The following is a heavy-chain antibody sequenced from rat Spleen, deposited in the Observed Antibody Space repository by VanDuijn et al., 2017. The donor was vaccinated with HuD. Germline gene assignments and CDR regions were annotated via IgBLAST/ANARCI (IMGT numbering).Heavy chain of an antibody. Sequence: EVQLVESGGGLVQPGRSLKLSCVASGFTFSIYWMTWIRQAPGKGLEWVASITNTGDATYYPDSVKGRFTISSDNAKSTLYLQMNSLRSEDTATYYCAKNPSYYSGDYWYFDFWGPGTMVTVSS. J-gene: IGHJ1*01. CDR1: GFTFSIYW. V-gene: IGHV5-31*01. CDR2: ITNTGDAT. D-gene: IGHD1-1*01. CDR3: AKNPSYYSGDYWYFDF.